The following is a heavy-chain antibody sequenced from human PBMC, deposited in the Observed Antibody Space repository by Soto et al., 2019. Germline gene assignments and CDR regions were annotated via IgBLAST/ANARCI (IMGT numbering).Heavy chain of an antibody. CDR2: IYPGDSDT. Sequence: GESLKISCKGSGYSFTSYWIGWVRQMPGKGLEWMGIIYPGDSDTRYSPSFQGQVTITRDTSASTAYMELSSLRSEDTAVYYCARGFPLWFDPWGQGTLVTVSS. CDR1: GYSFTSYW. D-gene: IGHD3-16*02. CDR3: ARGFPLWFDP. V-gene: IGHV5-51*01. J-gene: IGHJ5*02.